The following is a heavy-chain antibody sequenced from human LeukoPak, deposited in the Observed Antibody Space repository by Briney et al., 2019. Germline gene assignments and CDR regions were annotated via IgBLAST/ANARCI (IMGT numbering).Heavy chain of an antibody. CDR3: AREVRTRIAAAGTVALYYYYMDV. CDR1: GFTFSSYW. D-gene: IGHD6-13*01. J-gene: IGHJ6*03. CDR2: INSDGSST. V-gene: IGHV3-74*01. Sequence: GGSLRLSCAASGFTFSSYWMHWVRQAPGKGLVWVSRINSDGSSTSYADSVKGRFTISRVNAKNTLYLQMNSLRAEDTAVYYCAREVRTRIAAAGTVALYYYYMDVWGKGTTVTVSS.